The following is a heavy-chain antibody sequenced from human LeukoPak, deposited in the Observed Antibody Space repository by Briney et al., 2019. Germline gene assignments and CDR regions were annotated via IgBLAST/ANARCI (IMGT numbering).Heavy chain of an antibody. V-gene: IGHV4-4*07. J-gene: IGHJ4*02. D-gene: IGHD3-9*01. CDR3: ARDRIMLGTSTGYYN. CDR1: GGSISSYY. Sequence: PSETLSLTCTVSGGSISSYYWSWIRQPAGKGLEWIGRIYTSGSTNYNPSLKSRVTMSVDTSKNQFSLKLSSVTAADTAVYYCARDRIMLGTSTGYYNWGQGTLVTVSS. CDR2: IYTSGST.